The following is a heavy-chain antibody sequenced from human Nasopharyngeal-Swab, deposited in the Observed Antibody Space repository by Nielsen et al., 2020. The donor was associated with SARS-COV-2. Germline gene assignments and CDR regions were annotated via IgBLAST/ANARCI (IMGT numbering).Heavy chain of an antibody. CDR3: ARSPSPHITMIVVVTHWYFDL. CDR1: GGSVSSGSYY. V-gene: IGHV4-61*01. Sequence: SETLSLTCTVSGGSVSSGSYYWSWIRQPPGKGLEWIGYIYYSGSTNYNPSLKSRVTISVDTSKNQFSLKLSSVTAADTAVYYCARSPSPHITMIVVVTHWYFDLWGRGTLVTVSS. D-gene: IGHD3-22*01. J-gene: IGHJ2*01. CDR2: IYYSGST.